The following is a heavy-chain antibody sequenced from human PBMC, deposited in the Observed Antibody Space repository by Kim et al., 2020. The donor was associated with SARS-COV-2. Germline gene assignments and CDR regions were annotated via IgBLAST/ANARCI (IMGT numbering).Heavy chain of an antibody. J-gene: IGHJ5*02. D-gene: IGHD2-15*01. V-gene: IGHV3-30*18. CDR3: AKDYWWGSGGFDP. Sequence: GGSLRLSCAASGFTFSSYGMHWVRQAPGKGLEWVAVISYDGSNKYYADSVKGRFTISRDNSKNTLYLQMNSLRAEDTAVYYCAKDYWWGSGGFDPWGQGTLVTVSS. CDR2: ISYDGSNK. CDR1: GFTFSSYG.